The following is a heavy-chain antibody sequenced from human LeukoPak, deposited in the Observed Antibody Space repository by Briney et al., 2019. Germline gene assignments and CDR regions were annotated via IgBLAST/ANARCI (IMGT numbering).Heavy chain of an antibody. V-gene: IGHV1-69*06. CDR2: IIPIFGTA. D-gene: IGHD6-13*01. Sequence: GASVKVSCKASGGTFSSYAISWVRQAPGQGLEWMGGIIPIFGTANYAQKFQGRVTITADKSTSTAYMELSSLRSEDTAVYYCARESGAAAGQIFDYWGQGTLVTVSS. CDR1: GGTFSSYA. J-gene: IGHJ4*02. CDR3: ARESGAAAGQIFDY.